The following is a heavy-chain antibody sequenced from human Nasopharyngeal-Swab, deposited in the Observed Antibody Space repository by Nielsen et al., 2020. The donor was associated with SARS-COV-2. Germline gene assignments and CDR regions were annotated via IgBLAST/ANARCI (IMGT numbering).Heavy chain of an antibody. D-gene: IGHD4/OR15-4a*01. CDR3: ARGRDGATSYSNYHMDV. CDR2: INPTGET. V-gene: IGHV4-34*01. J-gene: IGHJ6*03. Sequence: PGKGLEWIGQINPTGETNYNPSLGSRVSISLDSSRRQLSLKLSSVTPADTAVSFCARGRDGATSYSNYHMDVWGKGSAVTVSS.